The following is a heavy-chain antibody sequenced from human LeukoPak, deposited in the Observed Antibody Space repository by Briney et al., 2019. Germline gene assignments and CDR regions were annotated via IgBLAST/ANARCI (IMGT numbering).Heavy chain of an antibody. V-gene: IGHV4-34*01. CDR3: ARTRLTTRYYMDV. Sequence: SETLSLTCAVYGGSFSGYYWSWIRQPPGKGLEWIGSIYYSGSTYYNPSLKSRVTISVDTSKNQFSLKLSSVTAADTAVYYCARTRLTTRYYMDVWGKGTTVTISS. D-gene: IGHD4-17*01. CDR1: GGSFSGYY. CDR2: IYYSGST. J-gene: IGHJ6*03.